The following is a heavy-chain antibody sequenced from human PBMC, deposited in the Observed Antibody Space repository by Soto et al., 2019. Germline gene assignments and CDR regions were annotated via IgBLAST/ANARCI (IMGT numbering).Heavy chain of an antibody. D-gene: IGHD1-26*01. CDR1: GFTFSSYA. J-gene: IGHJ4*02. CDR3: AREGVGAVDY. CDR2: ISYDGSNK. Sequence: QVQLVESGGGVVQPGRSLRLSCAASGFTFSSYARHWVRQAPGKGLEWVAVISYDGSNKYYADSVKGRFTISRDNSKNTLYLQMNSLRAEDTAVYYCAREGVGAVDYWGQGTLVTVSS. V-gene: IGHV3-30-3*01.